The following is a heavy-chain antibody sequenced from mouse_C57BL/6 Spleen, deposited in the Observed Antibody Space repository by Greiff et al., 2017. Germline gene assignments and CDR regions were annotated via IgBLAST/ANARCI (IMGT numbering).Heavy chain of an antibody. J-gene: IGHJ4*01. CDR1: GFTFSSYG. CDR2: ISSCDSYT. V-gene: IGHV5-6*01. Sequence: EVKLMESGGDLVKPGGSLKLSCAASGFTFSSYGMSWVRQTPDKRLEWVATISSCDSYTYYTDNVKGRFTISRDNAKNTLYLQMSSLKSEDTAMYNCARQGYYGNYDAMDYWGQGTSVTVSS. D-gene: IGHD2-1*01. CDR3: ARQGYYGNYDAMDY.